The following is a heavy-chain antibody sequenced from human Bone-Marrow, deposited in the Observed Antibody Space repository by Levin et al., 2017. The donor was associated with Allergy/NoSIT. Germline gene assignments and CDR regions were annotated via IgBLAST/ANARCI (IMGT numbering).Heavy chain of an antibody. J-gene: IGHJ4*02. CDR1: GFTFSSYA. CDR3: ARLEAALQGGFDY. Sequence: SCAASGFTFSSYAMHWVRQAPGKGLEWVAVISYDGSNKYYADSVKGRFTISRDNSKNTLYLQMNSLRAEDTAVYYCARLEAALQGGFDYWGQGTLVTVSS. V-gene: IGHV3-30*04. D-gene: IGHD6-6*01. CDR2: ISYDGSNK.